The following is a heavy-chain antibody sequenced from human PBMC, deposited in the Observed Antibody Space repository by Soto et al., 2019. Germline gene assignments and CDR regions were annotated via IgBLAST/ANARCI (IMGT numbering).Heavy chain of an antibody. D-gene: IGHD3-10*01. CDR1: GFTFSSYW. J-gene: IGHJ4*02. Sequence: GGSLRLSCAASGFTFSSYWMSWVRQAPGKGLEWVANIKQDGSEKYYVDSVKGRFTISRDNAKNSLYLQMNSLRAEDTAVYYCARDPRYYGSGSYYVGYFDYWGQGTLVTVSS. CDR2: IKQDGSEK. CDR3: ARDPRYYGSGSYYVGYFDY. V-gene: IGHV3-7*03.